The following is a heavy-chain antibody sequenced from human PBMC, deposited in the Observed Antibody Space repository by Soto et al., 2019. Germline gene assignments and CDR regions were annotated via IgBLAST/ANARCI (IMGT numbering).Heavy chain of an antibody. D-gene: IGHD2-15*01. V-gene: IGHV4-30-4*01. Sequence: QVQLQESGPGLVKPSQTLSLTCTVSGGSISSGNYYWSWIRQPPGKGLEWIGFISYSGSTYYSTSRESRVTISVDTSKSQFSLNLSFVTAADTSVYYCATMGTPATGLYFFDYWGQGSLVTVSS. CDR1: GGSISSGNYY. CDR3: ATMGTPATGLYFFDY. J-gene: IGHJ4*02. CDR2: ISYSGST.